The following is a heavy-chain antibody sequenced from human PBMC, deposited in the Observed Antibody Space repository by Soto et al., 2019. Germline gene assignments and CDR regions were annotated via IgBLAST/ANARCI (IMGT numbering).Heavy chain of an antibody. CDR1: GGSITSSSYY. CDR2: IYYSGST. J-gene: IGHJ5*02. V-gene: IGHV4-39*01. CDR3: ATQEVGGTYVYTFDP. D-gene: IGHD1-26*01. Sequence: QLHLRESGPGLVKPSETLSLTCTVSGGSITSSSYYWGWIRQPPGKGLDWIGSIYYSGSTYYNPSLKIRVTISVDTSKNQFSLKLSSVTAADTAVYYCATQEVGGTYVYTFDPWGQGTLVTVSS.